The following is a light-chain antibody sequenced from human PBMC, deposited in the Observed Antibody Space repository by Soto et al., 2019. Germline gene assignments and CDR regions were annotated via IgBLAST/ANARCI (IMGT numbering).Light chain of an antibody. CDR2: GAS. Sequence: EIVMTQSPATLSVSPGQRATLSFRASQSINSNLAWYQQKPGRPPRLLLYGASTRATGVPARFSGSGSGTEYTLTISSLQSEDFAVYYCQQYGSSGTFGQGTKVDIK. CDR1: QSINSN. J-gene: IGKJ1*01. CDR3: QQYGSSGT. V-gene: IGKV3-15*01.